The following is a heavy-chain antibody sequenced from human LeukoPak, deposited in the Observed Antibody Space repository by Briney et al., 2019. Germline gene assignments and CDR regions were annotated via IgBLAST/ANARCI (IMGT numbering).Heavy chain of an antibody. V-gene: IGHV3-21*04. J-gene: IGHJ4*02. D-gene: IGHD4-17*01. CDR1: GFTFSSYS. Sequence: GGSLRLSCAASGFTFSSYSMNWVRQAPGKGLEWVSSISSSSSYIYYADSVKGRFTISRDNSKNTLYLQMNSLRAEDTAVYYCAKGYYGDYMMDYWGQGTLVTVSS. CDR2: ISSSSSYI. CDR3: AKGYYGDYMMDY.